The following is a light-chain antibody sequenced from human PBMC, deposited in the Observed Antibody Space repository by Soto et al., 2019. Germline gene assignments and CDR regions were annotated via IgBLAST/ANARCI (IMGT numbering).Light chain of an antibody. CDR3: QQYNSYSGT. J-gene: IGKJ1*01. CDR2: DAS. CDR1: QSISSW. Sequence: DIQMTQSPSTLSASVGDRVTITCRASQSISSWLAWYQQKPGKAPKPLIYDASSLESGVPSRFSGSGSGTEFTLTISSLQPDDFATYYSQQYNSYSGTFGQGTKVEIK. V-gene: IGKV1-5*01.